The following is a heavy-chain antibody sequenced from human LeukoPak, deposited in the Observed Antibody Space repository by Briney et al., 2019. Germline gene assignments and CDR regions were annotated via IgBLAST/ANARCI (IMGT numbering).Heavy chain of an antibody. Sequence: SETLSLTCTVSGDSISTTSYYWDWIRQPPGKGLEWIGSIHHSGSTNYNPSLKSRVTISVDTSKNQFSLKLSSVTAADTAVYYCARQPPYMGFDYWGQGTLVTVSS. CDR2: IHHSGST. D-gene: IGHD1-26*01. J-gene: IGHJ4*02. CDR1: GDSISTTSYY. V-gene: IGHV4-39*07. CDR3: ARQPPYMGFDY.